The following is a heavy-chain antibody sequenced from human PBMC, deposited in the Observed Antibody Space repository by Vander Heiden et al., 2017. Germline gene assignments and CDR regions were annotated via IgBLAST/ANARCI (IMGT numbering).Heavy chain of an antibody. CDR3: ASPLSGYDVDAFDL. CDR1: GFPFSPYN. V-gene: IGHV3-21*02. D-gene: IGHD5-12*01. Sequence: EAQLVESGGGLVKPGGSLRLSCAATGFPFSPYNMNWVRQAPGRGLEWVSSISSSSSNIYYADSVKGRFTISRDNVRSSLYLQMTSLRAEDTAVYYCASPLSGYDVDAFDLWGQGTMVTVSS. CDR2: ISSSSSNI. J-gene: IGHJ3*01.